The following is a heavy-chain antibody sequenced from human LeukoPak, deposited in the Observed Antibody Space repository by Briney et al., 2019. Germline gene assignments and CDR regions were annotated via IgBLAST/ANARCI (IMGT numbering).Heavy chain of an antibody. CDR1: GYSFTSYA. D-gene: IGHD6-19*01. V-gene: IGHV7-4-1*02. CDR2: INTNTGNP. CDR3: ARVAEYSSGWYDPFDY. Sequence: GASVKVSCKASGYSFTSYAMNWVRQAPGQGLEWMGWINTNTGNPTHAQGFTGRCVFSLDTSVSTAYLQISNLKAEDTAVYSCARVAEYSSGWYDPFDYWGQGTLVTVSS. J-gene: IGHJ4*02.